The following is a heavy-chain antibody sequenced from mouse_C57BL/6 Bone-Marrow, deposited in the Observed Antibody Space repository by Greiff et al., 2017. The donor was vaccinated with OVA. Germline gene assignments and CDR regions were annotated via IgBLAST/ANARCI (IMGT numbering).Heavy chain of an antibody. J-gene: IGHJ2*01. CDR1: GYTFTSYW. Sequence: QVQLQQPGAELVRPGTSVKLSCKASGYTFTSYWMHWVKQRPGQGLEWIGEIDPSDSYTNYNQKFKGKATLTVDTSSSTAYMQLSSLTSEDSAVYYCERETYSNSYYFDYWGQGTTLTVSS. D-gene: IGHD2-5*01. CDR2: IDPSDSYT. V-gene: IGHV1-59*01. CDR3: ERETYSNSYYFDY.